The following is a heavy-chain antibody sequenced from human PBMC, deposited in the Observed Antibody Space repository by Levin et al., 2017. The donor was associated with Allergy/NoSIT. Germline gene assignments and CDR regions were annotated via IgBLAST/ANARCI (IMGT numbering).Heavy chain of an antibody. D-gene: IGHD3-16*01. Sequence: GESLKISCKASGDTFTGYHMHWVRQAPGQGLEWMGWINPNSGGTNFAQNFRGRVTMTRDTSISTAYMELRRLRSDDTAVYYCARGERSYGWNWYFDLWGRGTLVTVSS. J-gene: IGHJ2*01. V-gene: IGHV1-2*02. CDR3: ARGERSYGWNWYFDL. CDR2: INPNSGGT. CDR1: GDTFTGYH.